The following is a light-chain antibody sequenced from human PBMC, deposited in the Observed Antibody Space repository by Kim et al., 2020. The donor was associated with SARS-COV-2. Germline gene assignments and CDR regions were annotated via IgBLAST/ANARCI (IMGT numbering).Light chain of an antibody. V-gene: IGKV3-15*01. CDR1: QSVSSN. J-gene: IGKJ5*01. CDR2: GAS. CDR3: QQYNNWPPIT. Sequence: SPGERVTLSCRASQSVSSNLAWYQQKPAHAPRLLIYGASTRATGIPARFSGSGSETEFTLTISSLQPEDFAVYYCQQYNNWPPITFGQGTRLEIK.